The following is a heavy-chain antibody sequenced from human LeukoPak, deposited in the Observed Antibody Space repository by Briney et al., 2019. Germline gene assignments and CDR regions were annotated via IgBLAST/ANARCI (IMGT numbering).Heavy chain of an antibody. D-gene: IGHD6-6*01. CDR1: GGSISIYY. CDR2: IYYSGST. J-gene: IGHJ6*03. V-gene: IGHV4-59*07. CDR3: ARGFRSSSSSHYYYYYMDV. Sequence: KSSDTLSLTCTVSGGSISIYYWSWIRQPPGKGLECLGYIYYSGSTNYNPSLKSRVTISVDTSKNQFSLKLSSVTAADTAVYYCARGFRSSSSSHYYYYYMDVWGKGTTVTVSS.